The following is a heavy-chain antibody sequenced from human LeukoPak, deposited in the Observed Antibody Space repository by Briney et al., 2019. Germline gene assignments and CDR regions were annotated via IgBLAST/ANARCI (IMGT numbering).Heavy chain of an antibody. J-gene: IGHJ4*02. CDR2: IYSGGST. D-gene: IGHD3-9*01. Sequence: PGGSLRLSCAASGFTVSSNYMSGVRQAPGKGLEWVSVIYSGGSTYYADSVKGRFTISRDNSKNTLYLQMNSLRAENTAVYYCARDSPPLRYFDWQSIYFDYWGQGTLVTVSS. V-gene: IGHV3-66*01. CDR1: GFTVSSNY. CDR3: ARDSPPLRYFDWQSIYFDY.